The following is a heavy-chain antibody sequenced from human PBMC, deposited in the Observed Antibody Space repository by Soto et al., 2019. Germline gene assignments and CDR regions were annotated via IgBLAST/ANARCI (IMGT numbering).Heavy chain of an antibody. V-gene: IGHV1-3*01. CDR2: INAGNGNT. CDR3: AKSATVPAALAY. CDR1: GYTFTSYA. D-gene: IGHD2-2*01. J-gene: IGHJ4*02. Sequence: ASVKVSCKASGYTFTSYAMHWVRQAPGQRLEWMGWINAGNGNTKYSQKFQGRVTITRDTSASTAYMELSSLSSEDTAVYYCAKSATVPAALAYWGQGTLVTVSS.